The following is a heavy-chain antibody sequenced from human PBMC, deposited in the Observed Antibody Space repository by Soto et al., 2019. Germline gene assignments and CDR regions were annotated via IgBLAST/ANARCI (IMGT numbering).Heavy chain of an antibody. CDR3: AKRGVWFGELSLIDY. CDR1: GFTVCSYA. V-gene: IGHV3-23*01. Sequence: GGSPRLCCAACGFTVCSYAMSGVRQDPGKGLEWVSAISGSGGSTYYADSVKGRFTISRDNSKNTLYLQMNSLRAEDTAVYYCAKRGVWFGELSLIDYWGQGTLVTVSS. J-gene: IGHJ4*02. D-gene: IGHD3-10*01. CDR2: ISGSGGST.